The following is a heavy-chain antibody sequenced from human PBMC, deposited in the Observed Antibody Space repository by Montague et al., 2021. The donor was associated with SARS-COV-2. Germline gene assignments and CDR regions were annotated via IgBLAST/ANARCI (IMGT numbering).Heavy chain of an antibody. Sequence: SLRLSFSASGFTFSSYAMHWVRQAPGKGLEWVAVISYDGSNKYYADSVKGRFTISRDNSKNTLYLQMNSLRPEDTAVYYCARAHCGSYPNYFDYWGQGTLVTVSS. CDR3: ARAHCGSYPNYFDY. J-gene: IGHJ4*02. D-gene: IGHD1-26*01. V-gene: IGHV3-30-3*01. CDR1: GFTFSSYA. CDR2: ISYDGSNK.